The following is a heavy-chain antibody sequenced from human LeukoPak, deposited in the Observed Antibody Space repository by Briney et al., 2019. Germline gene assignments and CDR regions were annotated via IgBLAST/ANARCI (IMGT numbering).Heavy chain of an antibody. J-gene: IGHJ4*02. Sequence: GASVKVSCKASGYTFTGYYMHWVRQAPGQGLEWMGWINPNSGGTNYAQKFQGRVTMTRDTSISTAYMELSSLRSEDTAVYYCARGRGRDGDNLTPWGQGTLVTVSS. V-gene: IGHV1-2*02. CDR2: INPNSGGT. CDR1: GYTFTGYY. D-gene: IGHD5-24*01. CDR3: ARGRGRDGDNLTP.